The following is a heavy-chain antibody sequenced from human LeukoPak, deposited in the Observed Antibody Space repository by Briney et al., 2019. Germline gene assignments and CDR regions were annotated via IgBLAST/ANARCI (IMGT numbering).Heavy chain of an antibody. CDR1: GFTLSSYY. Sequence: GESLRLSCVASGFTLSSYYMHWVRQVPGKGLVWVSCINGDGSSTYYADSVKGRFTISRDNSKNTLYLQMNSLRAEDTAVYYCARGPSWFGEQIIDYWGQGTLVTVSS. D-gene: IGHD3-10*01. J-gene: IGHJ4*02. CDR2: INGDGSST. CDR3: ARGPSWFGEQIIDY. V-gene: IGHV3-74*01.